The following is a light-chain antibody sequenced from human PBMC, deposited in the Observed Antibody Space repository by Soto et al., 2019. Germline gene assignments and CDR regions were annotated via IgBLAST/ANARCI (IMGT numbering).Light chain of an antibody. V-gene: IGLV9-49*01. CDR2: VGTGGIVG. CDR3: GADHGSGSNFIVI. CDR1: SGYSNYK. Sequence: QPVLTQPPSASASLGASVTLTCTLSSGYSNYKVDWYQQRPGKGPRFVMRVGTGGIVGSKGDGIPDRFSVLGSGLNRYLTIKNIREEDESDYHCGADHGSGSNFIVIFGGGTKVTVL. J-gene: IGLJ2*01.